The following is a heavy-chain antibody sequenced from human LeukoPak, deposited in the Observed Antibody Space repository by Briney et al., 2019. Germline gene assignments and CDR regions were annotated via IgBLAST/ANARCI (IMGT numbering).Heavy chain of an antibody. CDR3: ARDRYCTNGVCYQYY. CDR1: GGTFSSYA. Sequence: ASVKVSCKASGGTFSSYAISWVRQAPGQGLEWMGRIIPIFGTANYAQKFQGRVTITTDESTSTANMELSSLRSEDTAVYYCARDRYCTNGVCYQYYWGQGTLVTVSS. D-gene: IGHD2-8*01. J-gene: IGHJ4*02. V-gene: IGHV1-69*05. CDR2: IIPIFGTA.